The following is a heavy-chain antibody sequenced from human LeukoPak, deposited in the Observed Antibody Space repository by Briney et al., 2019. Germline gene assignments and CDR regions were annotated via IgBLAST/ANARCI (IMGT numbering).Heavy chain of an antibody. CDR1: GFTFSSYG. Sequence: PGGSLRLSCAVSGFTFSSYGMHWVRQAPGKGLEWVAVILNDGSQEKYADSVKGRFTISRDNSKNTLFLQMNSLRAEDTAVYYCARDDALGDNALDIWGQGTMVTVSS. CDR2: ILNDGSQE. V-gene: IGHV3-33*01. D-gene: IGHD3-16*01. J-gene: IGHJ3*02. CDR3: ARDDALGDNALDI.